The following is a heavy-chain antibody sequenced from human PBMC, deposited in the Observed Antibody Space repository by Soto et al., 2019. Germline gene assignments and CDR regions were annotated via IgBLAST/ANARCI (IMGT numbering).Heavy chain of an antibody. D-gene: IGHD2-15*01. CDR3: ARERDIVGVGAAPYYYYGRDV. V-gene: IGHV3-21*01. J-gene: IGHJ6*02. CDR1: GFTFSSYR. Sequence: PGGSLRLSCAASGFTFSSYRMTWVRQAPGKGLEWVSSISSSSSYIYYADSVKGRFTISRDNAKNSLYLQMNSLRAEDTAVYYCARERDIVGVGAAPYYYYGRDVWGQGTKVTAP. CDR2: ISSSSSYI.